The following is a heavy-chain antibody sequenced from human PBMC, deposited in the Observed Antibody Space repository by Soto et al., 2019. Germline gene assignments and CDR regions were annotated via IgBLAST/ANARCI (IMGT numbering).Heavy chain of an antibody. CDR1: GFTFSSYA. CDR2: ISGSGGST. Sequence: GGSLRLSCAASGFTFSSYAMSWVRQAPGKGLEWVSAISGSGGSTYYADSVKGRFTISRDNAKNSLYLQMNSLRAEDTAVYYCAAARRYSSGRHLDYWGQGTLVTVSS. J-gene: IGHJ4*02. V-gene: IGHV3-23*01. CDR3: AAARRYSSGRHLDY. D-gene: IGHD6-19*01.